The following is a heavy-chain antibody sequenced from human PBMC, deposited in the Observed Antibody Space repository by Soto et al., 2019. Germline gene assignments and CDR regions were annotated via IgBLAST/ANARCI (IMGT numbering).Heavy chain of an antibody. CDR3: AKGSLTTVTSPIDY. CDR2: IDPSGDVT. Sequence: QVRLVQSGAEVKEPGASVKVSCKASGYMFTSYYMHWVRQAPGQGVEWMGIIDPSGDVTTYAQKLQGRVTMTSDTSTTTVYMELSSLRSEDTAVYYCAKGSLTTVTSPIDYWCQGTLVTVSS. J-gene: IGHJ4*02. V-gene: IGHV1-46*03. D-gene: IGHD4-17*01. CDR1: GYMFTSYY.